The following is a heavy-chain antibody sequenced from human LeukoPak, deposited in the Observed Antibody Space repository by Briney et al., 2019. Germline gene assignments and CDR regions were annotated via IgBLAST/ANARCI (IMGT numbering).Heavy chain of an antibody. CDR3: AKGRGVVIIDYFDY. Sequence: GGSLRLSCAASGFTFSNYWMHWVRQAPGKGLEWVSAISGSGGSTYYADSVKGRFTISRDNSKNTLYLQMNSLRAEDTAVYYCAKGRGVVIIDYFDYWGQGTLVTVSP. CDR2: ISGSGGST. V-gene: IGHV3-23*01. J-gene: IGHJ4*02. CDR1: GFTFSNYW. D-gene: IGHD3-3*01.